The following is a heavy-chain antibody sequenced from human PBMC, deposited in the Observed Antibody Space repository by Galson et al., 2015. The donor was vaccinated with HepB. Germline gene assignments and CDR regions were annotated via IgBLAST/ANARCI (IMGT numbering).Heavy chain of an antibody. V-gene: IGHV3-11*05. D-gene: IGHD2-15*01. Sequence: SLRLSCAASGFTFSDYYMTWVRQAPGKGLECVSYISSTSSITKYADSVRGRFSISRDNTKKSLYLQMDSLRAEDTAIYYCGRVVGHCSGASCYSGWADVWGQGITVTISS. J-gene: IGHJ6*02. CDR3: GRVVGHCSGASCYSGWADV. CDR1: GFTFSDYY. CDR2: ISSTSSIT.